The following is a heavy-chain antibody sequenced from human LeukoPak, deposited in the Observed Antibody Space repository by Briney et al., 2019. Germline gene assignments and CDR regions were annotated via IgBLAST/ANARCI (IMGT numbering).Heavy chain of an antibody. CDR3: AKTGYGNSWDANVRSTFDY. Sequence: GGSLRLSCAASGFTFSSYGMHWVRQAPGKGLEWVAVISYDGSNKYYADSVKGRFTISRDNSKNTLYLQMNSLRAEDTAMYFCAKTGYGNSWDANVRSTFDYWGQGTLVTVSS. V-gene: IGHV3-30*18. CDR2: ISYDGSNK. CDR1: GFTFSSYG. J-gene: IGHJ4*02. D-gene: IGHD6-13*01.